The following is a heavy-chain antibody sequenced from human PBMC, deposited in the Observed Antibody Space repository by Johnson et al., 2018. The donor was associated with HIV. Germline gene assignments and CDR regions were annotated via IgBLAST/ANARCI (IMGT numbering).Heavy chain of an antibody. CDR2: ISYDGSDK. CDR3: AKDWGIAAAGTDAFDI. J-gene: IGHJ3*02. Sequence: VQLVESGGGVVQPGRSLRLSCAASGFTFSSYAFHWVRQAPAKGLEWVASISYDGSDKYYADSVKGRFTISRDNSKNTLYLQMNSLRAEDTAVYYCAKDWGIAAAGTDAFDIWGQGTMVTVSS. D-gene: IGHD6-13*01. V-gene: IGHV3-30*04. CDR1: GFTFSSYA.